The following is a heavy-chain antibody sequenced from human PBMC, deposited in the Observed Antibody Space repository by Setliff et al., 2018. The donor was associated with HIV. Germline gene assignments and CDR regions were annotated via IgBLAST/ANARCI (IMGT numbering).Heavy chain of an antibody. J-gene: IGHJ5*02. CDR1: GYTFTDFY. Sequence: GASVKVSCKASGYTFTDFYIHWVRQAPGQGLEWIGRINPKSGVADYLKKFQGRVTMTTETSTNTAHMELIRPRFDDTAVYYCARARFLVAMTRNWFDPWGQGTLVTVSS. CDR3: ARARFLVAMTRNWFDP. V-gene: IGHV1-2*06. D-gene: IGHD5-12*01. CDR2: INPKSGVA.